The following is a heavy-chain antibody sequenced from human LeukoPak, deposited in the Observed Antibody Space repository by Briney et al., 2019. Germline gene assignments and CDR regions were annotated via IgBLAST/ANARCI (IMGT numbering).Heavy chain of an antibody. CDR1: GYTFTSYD. J-gene: IGHJ4*02. CDR3: ARGTIAAAGRKGVSVY. D-gene: IGHD6-13*01. CDR2: MNPNSGNT. V-gene: IGHV1-8*01. Sequence: ASVKVSCKASGYTFTSYDINWVRQATGQGLAWMGWMNPNSGNTGYAQKFQGRVTMTRNTSISTAYMELSSLRSEDTAVYYCARGTIAAAGRKGVSVYWGQGTLVTVSS.